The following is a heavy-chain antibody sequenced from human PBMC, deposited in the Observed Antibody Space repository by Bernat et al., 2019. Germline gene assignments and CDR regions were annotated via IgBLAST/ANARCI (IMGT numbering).Heavy chain of an antibody. CDR1: GFTFDDYA. Sequence: EVQLVESGGGLVQPGRSLRLSCAASGFTFDDYAMHWVRQAPGKGLEWVSGISWNSGSIGYADSVKGRFTISRDNSKNTLYLQMNSLRAEDTAVYYCAKSSRHGDYWGQGTLVTVSS. J-gene: IGHJ4*02. CDR3: AKSSRHGDY. V-gene: IGHV3-9*01. CDR2: ISWNSGSI.